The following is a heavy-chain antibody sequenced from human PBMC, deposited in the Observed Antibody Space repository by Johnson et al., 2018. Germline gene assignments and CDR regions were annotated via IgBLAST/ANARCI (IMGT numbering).Heavy chain of an antibody. CDR2: ISYDGSNN. CDR3: APRFYQLLWYMDV. D-gene: IGHD2-2*01. J-gene: IGHJ6*03. V-gene: IGHV3-30*03. CDR1: GFTFSVYG. Sequence: QVQLQESGGGVVQPGRSLRLSCAASGFTFSVYGMHWVRQAPGKGLEWVAVISYDGSNNYYADSVKGRFTISRDNSQNTLYLQMNSVTAEDTAGYYCAPRFYQLLWYMDVLGKGTTVTVSS.